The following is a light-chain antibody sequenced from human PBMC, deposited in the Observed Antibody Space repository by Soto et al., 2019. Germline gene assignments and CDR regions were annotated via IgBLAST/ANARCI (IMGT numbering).Light chain of an antibody. J-gene: IGKJ4*01. CDR2: GAS. CDR1: QSVSSSY. Sequence: EIVMTQSLATLSVSPGERATLSCRASQSVSSSYLAWYQQKPGQAPRLLIYGASSRATGIPDRFSGSGSGTDFTLTISRLEPEDFAVYYCQQYGSSTGLTFGGGTKVDIK. V-gene: IGKV3-20*01. CDR3: QQYGSSTGLT.